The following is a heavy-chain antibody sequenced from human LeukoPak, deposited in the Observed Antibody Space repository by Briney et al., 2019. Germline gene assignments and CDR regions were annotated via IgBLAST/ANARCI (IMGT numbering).Heavy chain of an antibody. CDR2: IYYSGST. Sequence: SETLCLTCTVSVGSISSYYWSCVREPPGKGLEWMGYIYYSGSTNYNPSLESRVTISVDTSKNQFSLKLSSVTAADTAVYYCARGSGYYDSSGYPGDFYFDYWGQGTLVTVSS. CDR3: ARGSGYYDSSGYPGDFYFDY. V-gene: IGHV4-59*01. D-gene: IGHD3-22*01. J-gene: IGHJ4*02. CDR1: VGSISSYY.